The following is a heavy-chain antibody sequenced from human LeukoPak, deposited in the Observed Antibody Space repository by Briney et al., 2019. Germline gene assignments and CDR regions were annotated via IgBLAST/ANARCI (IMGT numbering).Heavy chain of an antibody. V-gene: IGHV3-30*18. CDR1: GFTFSSYG. D-gene: IGHD6-6*01. Sequence: GGSLRLSCAASGFTFSSYGMHWVRQAPGKGLEWVAVISYDGSNKYYADSVKGRFTISGDNSKNTLYLQMNSLRAEDTAVYYCAKDLAVAAYQYYFDYWGQGTLVTVSS. CDR2: ISYDGSNK. CDR3: AKDLAVAAYQYYFDY. J-gene: IGHJ4*02.